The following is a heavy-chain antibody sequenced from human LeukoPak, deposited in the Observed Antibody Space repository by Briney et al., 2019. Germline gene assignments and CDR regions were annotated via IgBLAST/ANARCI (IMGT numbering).Heavy chain of an antibody. D-gene: IGHD4-17*01. J-gene: IGHJ2*01. CDR3: ASTIVTTVYPPGWYFDL. V-gene: IGHV3-21*06. CDR2: ISSGSRDV. CDR1: GFIFSSYN. Sequence: GESLRLSCAASGFIFSSYNMNWVRQAPGKGLEWVSSISSGSRDVYYADSVKGRFTISRDNTKSSLFLQMDSLRAEDTAVYYCASTIVTTVYPPGWYFDLWGRGTQVTVSS.